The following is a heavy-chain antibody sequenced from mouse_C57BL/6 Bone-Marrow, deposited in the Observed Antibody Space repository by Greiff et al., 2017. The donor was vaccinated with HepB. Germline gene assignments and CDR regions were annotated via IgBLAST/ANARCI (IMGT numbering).Heavy chain of an antibody. Sequence: QVQLKQSGAELARPGASVKLSCKASGYTFTSYGISWVKQSTGQGLEWIGEIYPRSGNTYYNEKFKGKATLTADKSSSTAYMELRSLTSEDSAVYFCARSGDWSYAMDYWGQGTSVTVSS. J-gene: IGHJ4*01. CDR2: IYPRSGNT. CDR3: ARSGDWSYAMDY. D-gene: IGHD3-1*01. CDR1: GYTFTSYG. V-gene: IGHV1-81*01.